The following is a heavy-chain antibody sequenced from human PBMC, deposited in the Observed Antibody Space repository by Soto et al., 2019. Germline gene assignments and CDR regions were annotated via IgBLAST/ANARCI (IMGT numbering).Heavy chain of an antibody. CDR3: ARDRELLWFGELPSLGMGV. CDR1: GYTFTGYY. D-gene: IGHD3-10*01. Sequence: ASVKVSCKASGYTFTGYYMHWVRQAPGQGLEWMGWINPNSGGTNYAQKFQGRVTMTRDTSISTAYMELSRLRSDDTAVYYCARDRELLWFGELPSLGMGVWGEGTTVTVS. CDR2: INPNSGGT. J-gene: IGHJ6*01. V-gene: IGHV1-2*02.